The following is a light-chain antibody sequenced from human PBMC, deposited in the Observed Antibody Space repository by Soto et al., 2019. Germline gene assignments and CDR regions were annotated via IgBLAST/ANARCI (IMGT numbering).Light chain of an antibody. Sequence: DIQMAQSPSTLSGSVGDRVTITCRASQTISSWLAWYQQKPGKAPKLLIYKASTLKSGVPSRFSGSGSGTEFTLTIDRLEPEDFAVYYCQQYGSSPRTFGQGTRLEIK. V-gene: IGKV1-5*03. CDR2: KAS. CDR1: QTISSW. CDR3: QQYGSSPRT. J-gene: IGKJ5*01.